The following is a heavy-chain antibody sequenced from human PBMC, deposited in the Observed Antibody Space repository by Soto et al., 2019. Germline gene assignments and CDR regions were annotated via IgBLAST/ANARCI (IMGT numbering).Heavy chain of an antibody. Sequence: GASVKVSCKASGYTFTSYYMHWVRQAPGQGLEWMGIINPSGGSTSYAQKFQGRVTMTRDTSTSTVYMELSSLRSEDTAVYYCAREISDYGDNYGVDFDYWGQGTLVTVSS. CDR2: INPSGGST. CDR3: AREISDYGDNYGVDFDY. J-gene: IGHJ4*02. CDR1: GYTFTSYY. V-gene: IGHV1-46*01. D-gene: IGHD4-17*01.